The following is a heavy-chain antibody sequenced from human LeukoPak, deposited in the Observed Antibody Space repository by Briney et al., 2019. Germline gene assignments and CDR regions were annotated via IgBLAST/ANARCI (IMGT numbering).Heavy chain of an antibody. J-gene: IGHJ6*03. CDR1: GGTFSSYA. CDR2: INPNSGGT. CDR3: ARDRSSDYMDV. Sequence: ASVKVSCKASGGTFSSYAISWVRQAPGQGLEWMGWINPNSGGTSYAQKFQDRVTMTRDTSINTAYMELSRLRSDDTAVYYCARDRSSDYMDVWGKGTTVTVSS. D-gene: IGHD6-6*01. V-gene: IGHV1-2*02.